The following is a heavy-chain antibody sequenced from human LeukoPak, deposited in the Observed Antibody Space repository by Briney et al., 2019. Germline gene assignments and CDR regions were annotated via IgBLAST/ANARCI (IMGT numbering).Heavy chain of an antibody. CDR1: GGSISSYY. V-gene: IGHV4-59*01. CDR3: ARWRIYSGSYEHY. CDR2: IYYSGST. J-gene: IGHJ4*02. D-gene: IGHD1-26*01. Sequence: WETLSLTCTVSGGSISSYYWSWIRQPPGKGLEWIGYIYYSGSTNYNPSLKSRVTISVDTSKNQFSLKLSSVTAADTAVYYCARWRIYSGSYEHYWGQGTLVTVSS.